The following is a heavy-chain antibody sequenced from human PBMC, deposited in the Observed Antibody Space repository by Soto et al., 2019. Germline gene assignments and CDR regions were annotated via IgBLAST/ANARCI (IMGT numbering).Heavy chain of an antibody. CDR3: AREGKYSSSGSFDY. Sequence: QVQLVESGGGVVQPGRSLRLSCAASGFTFSSYAMHWVRQAPGKGLEWVAVISYDGSNKYYADSVKGRFTISRDNSKNTLYLQMNSLRAEDTAVYYCAREGKYSSSGSFDYWGQGTLVTVSS. CDR1: GFTFSSYA. D-gene: IGHD6-13*01. V-gene: IGHV3-30-3*01. J-gene: IGHJ4*02. CDR2: ISYDGSNK.